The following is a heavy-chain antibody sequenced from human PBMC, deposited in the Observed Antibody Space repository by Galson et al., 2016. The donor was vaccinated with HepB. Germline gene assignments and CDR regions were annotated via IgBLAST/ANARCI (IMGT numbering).Heavy chain of an antibody. CDR1: GDSVSSNSGS. Sequence: CAISGDSVSSNSGSWNWIRQSPSRGLEWLGRTYYRSKWYDDYAVSVKSRMTINPHTSKNQLSLHLNSVTPEDTAVYYCARGAGGEGSHYYYYGIDVWGQGTTVTVSS. V-gene: IGHV6-1*01. J-gene: IGHJ6*02. CDR3: ARGAGGEGSHYYYYGIDV. CDR2: TYYRSKWYD. D-gene: IGHD3-10*01.